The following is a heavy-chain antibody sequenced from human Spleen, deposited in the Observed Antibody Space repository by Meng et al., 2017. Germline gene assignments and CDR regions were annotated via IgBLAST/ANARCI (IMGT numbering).Heavy chain of an antibody. CDR1: GYTFTSYA. CDR3: ARDSQQWLVGWFDP. D-gene: IGHD6-19*01. Sequence: QVQLVQSGAAVKKPGASVKVSCKSSGYTFTSYAMHWVRQAPGQRLEWMGWINAGNGNTKYSQKFQSRVTITRDTSASTAYMELSSLRSEDTAVYYCARDSQQWLVGWFDPWGQGTLVTVSS. V-gene: IGHV1-3*01. CDR2: INAGNGNT. J-gene: IGHJ5*02.